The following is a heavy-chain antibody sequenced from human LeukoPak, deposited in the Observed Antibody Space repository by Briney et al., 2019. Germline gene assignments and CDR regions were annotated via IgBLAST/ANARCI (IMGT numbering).Heavy chain of an antibody. V-gene: IGHV1-3*03. D-gene: IGHD3-22*01. CDR2: INAGNGNT. J-gene: IGHJ4*02. CDR1: GYTFTSYA. Sequence: GASVKVSCKASGYTFTSYAMHWVRQAPGQRLEWMGWINAGNGNTKYSQEFQGRVTITRDTSASTAYMELSSLRSEDMAVYYCAREGNCGLYYDSSGYYPYWGQGTLVTVSS. CDR3: AREGNCGLYYDSSGYYPY.